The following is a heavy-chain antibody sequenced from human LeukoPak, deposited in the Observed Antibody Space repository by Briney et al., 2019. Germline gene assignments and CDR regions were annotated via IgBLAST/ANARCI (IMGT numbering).Heavy chain of an antibody. CDR2: IYTSGST. V-gene: IGHV4-61*02. J-gene: IGHJ4*02. Sequence: SQTLSLTCTVSGGSISSGSYYWSWIRQPAGKGLEWIGRIYTSGSTNYNPSLKSRVTISVDTSKNQFSLKLSSVTAADTAVYYCARMYQNVRGFDYWGQGTLDTVSS. CDR1: GGSISSGSYY. CDR3: ARMYQNVRGFDY. D-gene: IGHD2-2*01.